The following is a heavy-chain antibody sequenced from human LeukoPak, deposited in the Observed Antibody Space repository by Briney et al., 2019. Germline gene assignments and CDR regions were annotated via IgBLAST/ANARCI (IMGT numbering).Heavy chain of an antibody. D-gene: IGHD3-10*01. V-gene: IGHV4-61*02. CDR1: GDSISSGDYY. Sequence: SETLSLTCTVSGDSISSGDYYWSWLRQPAGKGLEWIGRISSSGSTNYNPSLKSRVTISVDTSKNQFSLKLGSVTAADTAVYYCASRYRLNLRVRGVLWFDPWGQGTLVTVSS. CDR3: ASRYRLNLRVRGVLWFDP. J-gene: IGHJ5*02. CDR2: ISSSGST.